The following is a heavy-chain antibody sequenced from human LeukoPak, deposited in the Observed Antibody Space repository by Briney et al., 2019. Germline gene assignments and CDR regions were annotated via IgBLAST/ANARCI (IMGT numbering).Heavy chain of an antibody. CDR1: GGSISSGDYY. J-gene: IGHJ4*02. CDR3: ARGYGDYVLRYFDY. D-gene: IGHD4-17*01. CDR2: IYYSGST. V-gene: IGHV4-30-4*01. Sequence: SQTLSLTCTVSGGSISSGDYYWSWIRQPPGKGLEWIGYIYYSGSTYYNPSPKSRVTISVDTSKNQFSLKLSSVTAADTAVYYCARGYGDYVLRYFDYWGQGTLVTVSS.